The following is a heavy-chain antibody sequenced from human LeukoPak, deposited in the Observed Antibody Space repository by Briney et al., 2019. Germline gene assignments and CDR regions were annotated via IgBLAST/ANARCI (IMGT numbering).Heavy chain of an antibody. D-gene: IGHD1-1*01. V-gene: IGHV4-4*09. Sequence: SETLSLTCTTSSVSISRFYWSWVRQPPGKGLEWIGNIYSGVPTYFNPSLKSRVIISVDTSKNQFSLNLTSVTAADTAMYYCVQTTGWPGFDYWGQGILVTVSS. CDR3: VQTTGWPGFDY. J-gene: IGHJ4*02. CDR2: IYSGVPT. CDR1: SVSISRFY.